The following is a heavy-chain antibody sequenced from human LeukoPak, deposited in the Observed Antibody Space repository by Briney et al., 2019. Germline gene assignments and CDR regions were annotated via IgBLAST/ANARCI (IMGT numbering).Heavy chain of an antibody. J-gene: IGHJ5*02. Sequence: ASVKVSCKTSGYSFTSYYIHWVRQAPGQGLEWMGIINPSGGSTSHAQEFQGRVTMTRDTSTSTVYMELSSLRSEDTAVYYCAREGLRGIAEGVYNWFDPWGQGTLVTVSS. CDR2: INPSGGST. CDR1: GYSFTSYY. CDR3: AREGLRGIAEGVYNWFDP. D-gene: IGHD6-13*01. V-gene: IGHV1-46*01.